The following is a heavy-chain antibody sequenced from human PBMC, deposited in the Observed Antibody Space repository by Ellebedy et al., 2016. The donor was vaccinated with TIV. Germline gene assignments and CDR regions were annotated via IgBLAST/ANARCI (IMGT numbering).Heavy chain of an antibody. CDR2: INHSGST. D-gene: IGHD3-22*01. CDR3: ARGRRYADTSGSYLDY. V-gene: IGHV4-34*01. J-gene: IGHJ4*02. Sequence: SETLSLXXAVYGGTFNGYYWSWIRQPPGKGLEWIGEINHSGSTNYNPSLRGRVTVSVDTSKNQFSLKMSSVTAADMGVYYCARGRRYADTSGSYLDYWGRGTLVTVSS. CDR1: GGTFNGYY.